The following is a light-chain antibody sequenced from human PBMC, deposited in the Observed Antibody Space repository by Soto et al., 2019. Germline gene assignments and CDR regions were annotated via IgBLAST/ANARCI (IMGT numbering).Light chain of an antibody. CDR3: QQSYIIPLT. CDR1: QSITTY. Sequence: DLQMTQSPSSLSASVGDRVTITCRASQSITTYLNWYQQKPGKAPKLLIFGATALQSGVPSRFSGSGSGTDFTLTISSLQPEDFAIYHCQQSYIIPLTVGGGTKVDVK. J-gene: IGKJ4*01. CDR2: GAT. V-gene: IGKV1-39*01.